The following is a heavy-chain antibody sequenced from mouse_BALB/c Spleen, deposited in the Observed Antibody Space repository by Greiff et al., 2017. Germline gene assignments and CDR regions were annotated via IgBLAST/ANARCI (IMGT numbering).Heavy chain of an antibody. CDR1: GYTFTSYW. V-gene: IGHV1-53*01. D-gene: IGHD1-2*01. CDR2: INPYNDGT. Sequence: QVQLQQPGSELVRPGASVKLSCKASGYTFTSYWMHWVKQRHGQGLEWIGYINPYNDGTKYNEKFKGKATLTSDKSSSTAYMELSSLTSEDSAVYYCARRVTTASFDYWGQGTTLTVSS. J-gene: IGHJ2*01. CDR3: ARRVTTASFDY.